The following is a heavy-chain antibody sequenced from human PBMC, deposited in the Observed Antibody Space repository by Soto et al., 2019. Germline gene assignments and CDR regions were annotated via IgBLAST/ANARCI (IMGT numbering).Heavy chain of an antibody. J-gene: IGHJ3*02. D-gene: IGHD3-16*01. V-gene: IGHV3-21*01. CDR3: ARVLPTIMITFGGVNAFDI. CDR1: GFTFSSYS. CDR2: ISSSSSYI. Sequence: GGSPRLSCAASGFTFSSYSMNWVRLAPGKGLEWVSSISSSSSYIYYADSVKGRFTISRDNAKNSLYLQMNSLRAEDTAVYYCARVLPTIMITFGGVNAFDIWGQGTMVTVSS.